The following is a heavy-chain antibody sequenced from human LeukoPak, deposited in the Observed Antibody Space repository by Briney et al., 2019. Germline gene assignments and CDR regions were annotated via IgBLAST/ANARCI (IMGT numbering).Heavy chain of an antibody. CDR2: IYYSGST. D-gene: IGHD3-22*01. Sequence: SETLSLTCTVSGGSISSYYWSWIRQPPGKGLEWIGYIYYSGSTNYNPSLKSRVTISVDTSKNQFSLKLSSVTAADTAVYYCAKAQRPGGYYDSSGYQSFDYWGQGTLVTVSS. V-gene: IGHV4-59*01. CDR3: AKAQRPGGYYDSSGYQSFDY. J-gene: IGHJ4*02. CDR1: GGSISSYY.